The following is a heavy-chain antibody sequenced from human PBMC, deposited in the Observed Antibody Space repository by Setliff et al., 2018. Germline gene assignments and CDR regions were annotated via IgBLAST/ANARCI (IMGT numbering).Heavy chain of an antibody. V-gene: IGHV4-4*07. CDR1: GGSISSYY. CDR3: AREQWLDPPGYYYMDV. J-gene: IGHJ6*03. Sequence: SETLSLTCTVSGGSISSYYWSWIRQPAGKGLEWIGHIYIGGSANYNPSLKSRVTMSIDMSKNQFSLKLNSVTAADMAVYYCAREQWLDPPGYYYMDVWAKGTTVTVSS. D-gene: IGHD6-19*01. CDR2: IYIGGSA.